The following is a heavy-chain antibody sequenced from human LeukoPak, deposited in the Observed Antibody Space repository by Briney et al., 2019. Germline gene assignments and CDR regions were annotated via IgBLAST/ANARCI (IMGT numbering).Heavy chain of an antibody. CDR3: AKPQVLPPKWFDP. V-gene: IGHV3-66*04. CDR2: IYSGGST. J-gene: IGHJ5*02. CDR1: GFTVSSNY. Sequence: PGGSLRLSCAASGFTVSSNYMSWVRQAPGKGLEWVSVIYSGGSTYYADSVKGRFTISRDNSKNTLYLQMYSLRAEDTAVYYCAKPQVLPPKWFDPWGQGTLVTVSS.